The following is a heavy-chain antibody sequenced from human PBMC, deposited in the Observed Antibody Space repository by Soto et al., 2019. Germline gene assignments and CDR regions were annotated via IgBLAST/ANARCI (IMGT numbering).Heavy chain of an antibody. D-gene: IGHD3-16*01. CDR3: ARAEEGDFDY. Sequence: QVQLVESGGGVVQPGRSRRLSCAASGFTFSNYGMHWVRQAPGKGLEWVAVIWYDGSNKYYADSVKGRFTISRDNSKNTLYLQMNSLRAEDTAVYYCARAEEGDFDYWGQGTLVTVSS. V-gene: IGHV3-33*01. CDR2: IWYDGSNK. J-gene: IGHJ4*02. CDR1: GFTFSNYG.